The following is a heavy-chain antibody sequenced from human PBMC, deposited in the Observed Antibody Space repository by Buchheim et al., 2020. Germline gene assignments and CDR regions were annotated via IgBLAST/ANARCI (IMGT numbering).Heavy chain of an antibody. J-gene: IGHJ3*02. CDR2: IYHSGST. Sequence: QVQLQESGPGLVKPSQTLSLTCIVSGGSICSGGYYWSWIRQHPGLGLEWIAYIYHSGSTYHNPSLKSRVTISVDTSENQFSLKLSSVTAADTAVYYCARSTGAFDIWGQGT. CDR3: ARSTGAFDI. V-gene: IGHV4-31*03. CDR1: GGSICSGGYY. D-gene: IGHD2-2*01.